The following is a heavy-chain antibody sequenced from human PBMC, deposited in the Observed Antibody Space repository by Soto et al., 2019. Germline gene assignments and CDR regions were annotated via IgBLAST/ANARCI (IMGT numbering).Heavy chain of an antibody. J-gene: IGHJ4*02. Sequence: PVGSLRLSCAASGFTFSNFAMSWARQAPGKGLEWVSGVGGVTRSTYYAASVKGRFTISRDDSKSTLYLQMNSLRAEDTAVYYCAKDLTPEAAAGHDYWGQGTLVTVSS. CDR3: AKDLTPEAAAGHDY. V-gene: IGHV3-23*01. D-gene: IGHD6-13*01. CDR1: GFTFSNFA. CDR2: VGGVTRST.